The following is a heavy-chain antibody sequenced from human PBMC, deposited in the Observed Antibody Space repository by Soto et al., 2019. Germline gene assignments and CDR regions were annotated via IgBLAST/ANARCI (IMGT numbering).Heavy chain of an antibody. Sequence: EVQLVESGGDLVQPGGSLRLSCAASGFTFDDYAMHWVRQVPGKGLEWVSGINWDSDTIAYAASVRGRFTISRDNGKNSLYLQMNSLRPEVTALYYCAKDFHTNMALMDVWGKGTTVTVSS. D-gene: IGHD3-10*01. CDR2: INWDSDTI. CDR3: AKDFHTNMALMDV. J-gene: IGHJ6*03. V-gene: IGHV3-9*01. CDR1: GFTFDDYA.